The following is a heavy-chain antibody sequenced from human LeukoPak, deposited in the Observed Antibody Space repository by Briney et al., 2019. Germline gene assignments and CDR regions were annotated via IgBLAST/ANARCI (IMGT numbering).Heavy chain of an antibody. J-gene: IGHJ3*02. CDR1: GGSISSGGYY. CDR3: AREAVTTGAFDI. D-gene: IGHD4-17*01. V-gene: IGHV4-31*03. Sequence: SQTLSLTCTVSGGSISSGGYYWSWIRQHLGKGLEWIGYIYYSGSTYYNPSLKSRVTISVDTSKNQFSLKLSSVTAADTAVYYCAREAVTTGAFDIWGQGTMVTVSS. CDR2: IYYSGST.